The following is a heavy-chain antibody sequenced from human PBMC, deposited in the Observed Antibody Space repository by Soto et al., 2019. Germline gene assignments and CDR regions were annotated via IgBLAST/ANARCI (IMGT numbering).Heavy chain of an antibody. J-gene: IGHJ6*01. V-gene: IGHV3-30*05. CDR2: ISFEGNTQ. CDR1: GFTLSRYG. Sequence: QVQLVESGGGVVQPGRSLRLSCAASGFTLSRYGMHWVRQAPGKGLEWVAVISFEGNTQYYADSVKGRFTISRDNSKDTLSLQMHSLRPEDTAVYYCARGAEHQLLSRDYFYGMDVW. D-gene: IGHD1-1*01. CDR3: ARGAEHQLLSRDYFYGMDV.